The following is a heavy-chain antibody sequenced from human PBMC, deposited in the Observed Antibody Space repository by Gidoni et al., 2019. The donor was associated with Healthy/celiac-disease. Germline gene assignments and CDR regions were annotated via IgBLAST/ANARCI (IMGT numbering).Heavy chain of an antibody. J-gene: IGHJ4*02. CDR1: GFTFSSSW. D-gene: IGHD6-13*01. CDR3: AREGYSSIWSWYYFDY. CDR2: IKQDGSEK. V-gene: IGHV3-7*01. Sequence: EVQLVESGGGLVQPWGSLRLPCAASGFTFSSSWMGWVRQAQGKGLEGGDNIKQDGSEKYYVDSGKGRFTISRDNAKNSLYLQRNSLGAEDTAVYYCAREGYSSIWSWYYFDYWGQGTLVTVSS.